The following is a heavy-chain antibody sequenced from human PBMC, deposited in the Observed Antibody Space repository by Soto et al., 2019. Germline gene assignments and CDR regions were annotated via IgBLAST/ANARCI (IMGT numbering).Heavy chain of an antibody. CDR2: LNAGNK. V-gene: IGHV3-23*01. Sequence: EVQLLESGGGLAQPGESLRLSCAASGFTFSTYGMGWVRQAPGKGLEWISGLNAGNKWYTESVQGRFTISRDNSKNTLYLQMNSLRVEDTAMYHCVRDREWPHDKFDFWGQGALVTVSS. J-gene: IGHJ4*02. CDR1: GFTFSTYG. CDR3: VRDREWPHDKFDF. D-gene: IGHD3-3*01.